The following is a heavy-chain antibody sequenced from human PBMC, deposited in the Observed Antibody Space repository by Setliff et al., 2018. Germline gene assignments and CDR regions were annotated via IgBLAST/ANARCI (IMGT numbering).Heavy chain of an antibody. CDR2: IRYDGSET. Sequence: PGGSLRLSCAASGFTFSSYGMHWVRQAPGKGLEWVAFIRYDGSETYYADSVRGRFTISRDNSRFTLFLQMDRLRSEDTAVYFCAGDLERVVGHNYFDKWGQGTLVTVSS. J-gene: IGHJ4*02. CDR3: AGDLERVVGHNYFDK. V-gene: IGHV3-30*02. CDR1: GFTFSSYG. D-gene: IGHD3-3*01.